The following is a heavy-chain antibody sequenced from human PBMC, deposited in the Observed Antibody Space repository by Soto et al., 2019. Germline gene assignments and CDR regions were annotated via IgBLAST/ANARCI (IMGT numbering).Heavy chain of an antibody. CDR3: ARGDITIPKNYYYYMDV. V-gene: IGHV3-30*03. CDR2: ISYDGSNK. CDR1: GFTFSSYG. D-gene: IGHD3-9*01. Sequence: LRLSCAASGFTFSSYGXHWVRQAPGKGLEWVAVISYDGSNKYYADSVKGRFTISRDNSKNTLYLQMNSLRAEDTAVYYCARGDITIPKNYYYYMDVWGKGTTVTVSS. J-gene: IGHJ6*03.